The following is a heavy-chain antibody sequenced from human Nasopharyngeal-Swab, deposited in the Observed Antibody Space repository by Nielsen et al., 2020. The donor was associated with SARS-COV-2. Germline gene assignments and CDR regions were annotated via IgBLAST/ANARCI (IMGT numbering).Heavy chain of an antibody. J-gene: IGHJ5*02. D-gene: IGHD2-8*01. V-gene: IGHV1-2*04. CDR1: GYTFTGYN. CDR2: INPNSGGT. Sequence: ASVKVSCKASGYTFTGYNMHWLRQDPGQGLEWMGWINPNSGGTNYAQKFQGWVTMTRDTSISTAYMELSRLRSDDTAVYYCARGGKYNVLMVYAPQVGWFDPWGQGTLVTVSS. CDR3: ARGGKYNVLMVYAPQVGWFDP.